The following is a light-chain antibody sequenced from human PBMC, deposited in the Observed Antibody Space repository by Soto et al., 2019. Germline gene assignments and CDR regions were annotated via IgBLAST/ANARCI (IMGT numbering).Light chain of an antibody. CDR2: DVT. J-gene: IGLJ3*02. Sequence: QSALTQPRSVSGSPGQSVTISCTGTSSDVGGYDYVSWYQQHPGKAPKLMIYDVTKRPSGVPDRFSGSKSGNTASLTISGLQSWEESDYCCCSYAGRHTWVFVGGTMLTAL. CDR3: CSYAGRHTWV. V-gene: IGLV2-11*01. CDR1: SSDVGGYDY.